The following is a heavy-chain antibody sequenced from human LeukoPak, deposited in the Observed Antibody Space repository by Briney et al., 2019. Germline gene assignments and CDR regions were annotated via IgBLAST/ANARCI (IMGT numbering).Heavy chain of an antibody. J-gene: IGHJ5*02. CDR2: IYYSGST. V-gene: IGHV4-59*01. D-gene: IGHD6-13*01. Sequence: SETLSLTFTVSGGSISSYYWSWIRQPPGKGLEWIGYIYYSGSTNYNPSLKSRVTISVDTSKNQFSLKLSSVTAADTAVYYCARTIAAAGRWFDPWGQGTLVTVSS. CDR3: ARTIAAAGRWFDP. CDR1: GGSISSYY.